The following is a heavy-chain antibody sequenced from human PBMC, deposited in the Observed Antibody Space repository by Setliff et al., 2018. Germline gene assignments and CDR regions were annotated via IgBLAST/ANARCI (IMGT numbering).Heavy chain of an antibody. D-gene: IGHD1-26*01. CDR2: IGGRGIST. V-gene: IGHV3-23*01. J-gene: IGHJ6*02. CDR3: AGLTASREVYYYYGMDV. CDR1: GFTFGDFA. Sequence: GSLRLSCAASGFTFGDFAMTWVRQAPGKGLEWVSGIGGRGISTYYADSVKGRFTISRDNSKDTLYLQMNSLRAEDTAVYYCAGLTASREVYYYYGMDVWGQGTTVTVSS.